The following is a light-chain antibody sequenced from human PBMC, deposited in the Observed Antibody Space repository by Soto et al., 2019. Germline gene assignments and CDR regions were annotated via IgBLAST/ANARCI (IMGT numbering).Light chain of an antibody. V-gene: IGLV1-51*01. J-gene: IGLJ1*01. CDR2: DNN. CDR1: SSNIGNNY. Sequence: QDVLTQPPSVSAAPGQKVTISCSGSSSNIGNNYVSWYQQLPGTAPKLLIYDNNKRPSGIPDRFSGSKSGTSATLGITGLQTGDEADYYCGTWDSSLSAYVFGTGTKVTXL. CDR3: GTWDSSLSAYV.